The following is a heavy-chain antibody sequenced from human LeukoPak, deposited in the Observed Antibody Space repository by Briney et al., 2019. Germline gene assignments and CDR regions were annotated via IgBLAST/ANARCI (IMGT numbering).Heavy chain of an antibody. CDR3: ARAGGGTVLRYFDWLSDNWFDP. V-gene: IGHV1-2*02. Sequence: ASVKVSCKASGYTFTGYYMHWVRQAPGQGLEWMGWINPNSGGTNYAQKFQGRVTMTRDTSISTAYMELSRLRSEDTAVYYCARAGGGTVLRYFDWLSDNWFDPWGQGTLVTVSS. CDR2: INPNSGGT. D-gene: IGHD3-9*01. CDR1: GYTFTGYY. J-gene: IGHJ5*02.